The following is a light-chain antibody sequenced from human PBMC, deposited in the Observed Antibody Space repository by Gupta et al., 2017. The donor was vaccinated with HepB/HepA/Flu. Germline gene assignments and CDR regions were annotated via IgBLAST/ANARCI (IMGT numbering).Light chain of an antibody. J-gene: IGKJ4*01. CDR3: QQQNNWPLT. V-gene: IGKV3-11*01. Sequence: IVLTQSPATLSLSPGERATLSCWASQSVSSNLAWYQQKPGQAPRLLMYGSSNRAAGFPARFSGSGSGTEFTLTISRREPEDFAVYYCQQQNNWPLTFGGGTKVEI. CDR1: QSVSSN. CDR2: GSS.